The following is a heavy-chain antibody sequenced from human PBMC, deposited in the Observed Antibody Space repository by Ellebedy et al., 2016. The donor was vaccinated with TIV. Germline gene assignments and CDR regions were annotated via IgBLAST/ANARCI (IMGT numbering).Heavy chain of an antibody. D-gene: IGHD3-10*01. V-gene: IGHV1-2*02. CDR2: INPNSGGT. Sequence: AASVKVSCKASGYTFTGYYMHWVRQAPGQGLEWMGWINPNSGGTNYAQKFQGRVTMTRDTSISTAYMELSRLRSDDTAVYYCALDPAPYYYGSGRDYWGQGTLVTVSS. CDR3: ALDPAPYYYGSGRDY. J-gene: IGHJ4*02. CDR1: GYTFTGYY.